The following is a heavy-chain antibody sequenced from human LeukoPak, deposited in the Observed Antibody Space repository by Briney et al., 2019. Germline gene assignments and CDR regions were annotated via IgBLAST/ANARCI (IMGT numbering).Heavy chain of an antibody. CDR1: GGSISSYY. CDR3: ARVGAANDAFDI. Sequence: PSETLSLTCTVSGGSISSYYWSWIRQPPGKGLEWIGEINHSGSTNYNPSLKSRVTISVDTSKNQFSLKLSSVTAADTAVYYCARVGAANDAFDIWGQGTMVTVSS. D-gene: IGHD2-15*01. V-gene: IGHV4-34*01. J-gene: IGHJ3*02. CDR2: INHSGST.